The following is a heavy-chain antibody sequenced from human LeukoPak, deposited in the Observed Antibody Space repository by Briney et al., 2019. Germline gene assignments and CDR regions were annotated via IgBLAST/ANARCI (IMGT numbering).Heavy chain of an antibody. CDR1: AYTFTSYA. CDR3: ARGLAVATMASWFDP. D-gene: IGHD5-12*01. CDR2: INAGNGNT. J-gene: IGHJ5*02. Sequence: ASVKVSCKASAYTFTSYAMHWVRQAPGQRLEWMGWINAGNGNTKYSQKFQGRVTITRDTSASTAYMELSSLRSEDTAVYYCARGLAVATMASWFDPRGQGTLVTVSS. V-gene: IGHV1-3*01.